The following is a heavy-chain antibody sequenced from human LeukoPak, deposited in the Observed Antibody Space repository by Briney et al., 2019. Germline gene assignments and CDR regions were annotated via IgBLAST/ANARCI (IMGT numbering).Heavy chain of an antibody. Sequence: PGGSLRLSCAASGFTVSSKYMGWVRQTPGKGLQWVALIYSSGDAYTPDSVKGRFTISRDDSENTLYLQMDSLRADDTAVYYCATGYYFGSGSYGYLDYWGQGTLVTVSS. V-gene: IGHV3-53*01. CDR2: IYSSGDA. CDR1: GFTVSSKY. D-gene: IGHD3-10*01. CDR3: ATGYYFGSGSYGYLDY. J-gene: IGHJ4*02.